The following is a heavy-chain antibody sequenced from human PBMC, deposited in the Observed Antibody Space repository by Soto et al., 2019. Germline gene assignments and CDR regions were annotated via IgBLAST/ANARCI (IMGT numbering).Heavy chain of an antibody. Sequence: QITLKESGPTVVKPTQTLTLTCSFSGFSLTTNGVSVGWIRQPPGKALEWLAFIYWDDDERYSPSLKNRLTITKDTSKNQVVLTMTNMDPVDTGTYYCVYRLVNPDMLGHWGQGTLVTVSS. CDR2: IYWDDDE. V-gene: IGHV2-5*02. J-gene: IGHJ4*02. D-gene: IGHD3-16*01. CDR1: GFSLTTNGVS. CDR3: VYRLVNPDMLGH.